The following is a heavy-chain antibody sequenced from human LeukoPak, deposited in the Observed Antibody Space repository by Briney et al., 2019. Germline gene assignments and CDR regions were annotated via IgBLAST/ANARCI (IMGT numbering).Heavy chain of an antibody. J-gene: IGHJ2*01. CDR3: ARDRATAWYFDL. CDR2: IIPIFGTA. CDR1: GGTFSSYA. Sequence: ASAKVFCKASGGTFSSYAISWVRQAPGQGLEWMGGIIPIFGTANYAQKFQGRVTSTADESTSTAYMELSSLSSEDTAVYYCARDRATAWYFDLWGRGTLVTVSS. D-gene: IGHD5-12*01. V-gene: IGHV1-69*13.